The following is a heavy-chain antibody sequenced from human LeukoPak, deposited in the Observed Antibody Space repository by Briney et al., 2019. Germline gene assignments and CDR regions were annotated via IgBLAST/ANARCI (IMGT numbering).Heavy chain of an antibody. J-gene: IGHJ4*02. D-gene: IGHD1-26*01. CDR2: INPDNGAT. CDR3: ATYSGNYQSAY. Sequence: ASVKVSCKASGYTFTGCYMHWVRQAPGQGLEWMGRINPDNGATNYAQKFQGRVSITRDTSISTAYMELSRLKSDDTAVYYCATYSGNYQSAYWGQGALVTVSS. CDR1: GYTFTGCY. V-gene: IGHV1-2*06.